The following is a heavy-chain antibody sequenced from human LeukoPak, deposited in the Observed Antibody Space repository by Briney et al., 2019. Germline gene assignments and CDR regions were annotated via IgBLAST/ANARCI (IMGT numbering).Heavy chain of an antibody. Sequence: ASVKVSCKASGYTFTDYYMHWVRQAPGQGLEWMGWINPNSGDTNYAQKFQGRVTMTRDTSTSTVYMELSSLRSEDTAVYYCARANVDTAMVTVYNWFDPWGQGTLVTVSS. V-gene: IGHV1-2*02. CDR1: GYTFTDYY. J-gene: IGHJ5*02. CDR2: INPNSGDT. D-gene: IGHD5-18*01. CDR3: ARANVDTAMVTVYNWFDP.